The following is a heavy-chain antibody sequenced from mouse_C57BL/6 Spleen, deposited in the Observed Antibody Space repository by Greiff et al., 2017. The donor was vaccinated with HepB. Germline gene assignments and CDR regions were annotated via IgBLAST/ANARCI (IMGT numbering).Heavy chain of an antibody. CDR1: GYTFTDYY. CDR3: ARWYGSSGFDY. J-gene: IGHJ2*01. V-gene: IGHV1-26*01. D-gene: IGHD1-1*01. CDR2: INPNNGGT. Sequence: VQLQQSGPELVKPGASVKISCKASGYTFTDYYMNWVKQSHGKSLEWIGDINPNNGGTSYNQKFKGKATLTVDKSSSTAYMELRSLTSEDSAVYYCARWYGSSGFDYWGQGTTLTVSS.